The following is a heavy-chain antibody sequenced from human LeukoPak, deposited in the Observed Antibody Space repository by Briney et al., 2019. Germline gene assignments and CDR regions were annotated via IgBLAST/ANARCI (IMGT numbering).Heavy chain of an antibody. J-gene: IGHJ6*03. D-gene: IGHD2-2*01. V-gene: IGHV3-9*01. CDR2: ISWNSGSI. CDR3: AKDGQGYPYYYYYMDV. Sequence: PGGSLRLSCAASGFTFDDYAMHWVRQAPGKGLEWVSGISWNSGSIGYADSVKGRFTISRDNAKNSLYLQMNSLRAEDTALYYCAKDGQGYPYYYYYMDVWGKGTTVNISS. CDR1: GFTFDDYA.